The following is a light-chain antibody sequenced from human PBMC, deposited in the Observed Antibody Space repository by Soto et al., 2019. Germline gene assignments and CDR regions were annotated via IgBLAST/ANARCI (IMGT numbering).Light chain of an antibody. V-gene: IGKV2-28*01. CDR3: MQSLQTPLT. Sequence: DIVMTQSPLSLPVTPGEPASISCRSSQSLLHSNGYNYLDWYLQKPGQSPQLLIYLGSNRASGVPDRFSGSGSGTDFTLEISIVEAEDVGVYYCMQSLQTPLTFGGGTKVEIK. J-gene: IGKJ4*01. CDR1: QSLLHSNGYNY. CDR2: LGS.